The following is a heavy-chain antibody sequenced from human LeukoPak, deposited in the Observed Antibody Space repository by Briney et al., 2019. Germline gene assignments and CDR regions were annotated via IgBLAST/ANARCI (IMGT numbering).Heavy chain of an antibody. CDR2: LSGSGGST. CDR3: ARAVADSGYVPSDY. V-gene: IGHV3-23*01. D-gene: IGHD5-12*01. J-gene: IGHJ4*02. CDR1: GFTFSSYA. Sequence: GGSLRLSCAASGFTFSSYAMNWVRQAPGKGLEWVSTLSGSGGSTYYAASVKGRFTISRDISKPTLYLQMNSLRAEATAVYYCARAVADSGYVPSDYWGQGTLVTVAS.